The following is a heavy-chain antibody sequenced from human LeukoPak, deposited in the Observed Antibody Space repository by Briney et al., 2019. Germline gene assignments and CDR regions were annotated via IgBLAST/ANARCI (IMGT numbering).Heavy chain of an antibody. J-gene: IGHJ5*02. CDR1: GGSVSSDSYY. V-gene: IGHV4-61*01. D-gene: IGHD2-21*02. CDR3: ARVNCGGDCYSTRGDWFDP. Sequence: SETLSLTCTVSGGSVSSDSYYWTWIRQPPRKGLEWIGYIYYSGSTNYSPSLKSRVTISVDTSKNQFSLKLSSVTAADTAVYYCARVNCGGDCYSTRGDWFDPWGQGTLLTVSS. CDR2: IYYSGST.